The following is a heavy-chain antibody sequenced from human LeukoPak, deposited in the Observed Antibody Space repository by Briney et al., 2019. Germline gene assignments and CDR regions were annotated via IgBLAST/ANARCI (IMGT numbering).Heavy chain of an antibody. CDR1: VHSISNYY. J-gene: IGHJ3*01. CDR3: ARHVTGCSGGSRPKCAFDV. CDR2: VYYTGSP. Sequence: SETRSLTYTVSVHSISNYYCSCILQPQGKGLEGIGHVYYTGSPNYKPSLRRRVTIALDTSKNHFSLKLTSVTAAATAVYYCARHVTGCSGGSRPKCAFDVWGQGTMVTVSS. V-gene: IGHV4-59*08. D-gene: IGHD2-15*01.